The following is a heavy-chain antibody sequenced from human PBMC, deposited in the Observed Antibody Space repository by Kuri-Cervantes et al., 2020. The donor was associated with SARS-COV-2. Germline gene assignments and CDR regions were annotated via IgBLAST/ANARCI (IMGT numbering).Heavy chain of an antibody. CDR2: ISAHNGNT. CDR3: AAGLLWFGHWGYGMDV. D-gene: IGHD3-10*01. V-gene: IGHV1-18*01. Sequence: ASVKVSCKASGYTFNNYGISWVRQAPGQGLEWMGWISAHNGNTNYAQKVQGRVTMTTDTSTNTAYMELRSLRSDDTAVYYCAAGLLWFGHWGYGMDVWGQGTTVTVSS. CDR1: GYTFNNYG. J-gene: IGHJ6*02.